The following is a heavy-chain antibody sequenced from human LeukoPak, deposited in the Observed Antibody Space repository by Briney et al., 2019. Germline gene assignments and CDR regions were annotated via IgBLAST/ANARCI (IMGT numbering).Heavy chain of an antibody. J-gene: IGHJ4*02. D-gene: IGHD2-15*01. CDR1: GGSISSYY. V-gene: IGHV4-59*01. CDR2: IYYSGST. Sequence: SETLSLTCTVSGGSISSYYWSWIRQPPGKGLEWIGYIYYSGSTNYNPSLKSRVTISVDTSKNQFSLKLSSVTAADTAVYYCVRVVRTTIAVVVAATPGYFDYWGQGTLVTVSS. CDR3: VRVVRTTIAVVVAATPGYFDY.